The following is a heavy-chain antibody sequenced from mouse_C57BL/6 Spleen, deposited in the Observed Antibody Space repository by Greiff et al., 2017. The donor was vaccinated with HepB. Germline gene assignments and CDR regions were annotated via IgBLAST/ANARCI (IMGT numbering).Heavy chain of an antibody. Sequence: EVQLQQSGAELVRPGASVKLSCTASGFNIKDYYMHWVKQSPEQGLEWIGRIDPEDGDTEYAPKFQGKDTITADTSSNTAYLQLSSLTSEATAVYYCTTRAAPAAWFAYWGQGTLVTVSA. CDR2: IDPEDGDT. CDR3: TTRAAPAAWFAY. CDR1: GFNIKDYY. V-gene: IGHV14-1*01. D-gene: IGHD3-1*01. J-gene: IGHJ3*01.